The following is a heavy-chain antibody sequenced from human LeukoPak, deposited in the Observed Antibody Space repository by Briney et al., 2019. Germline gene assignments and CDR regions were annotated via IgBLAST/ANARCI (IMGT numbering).Heavy chain of an antibody. CDR3: ATGPGPERYYYYMDV. D-gene: IGHD1-14*01. Sequence: ASVKVSCKVSGYTLTELSMHWVRQAPGKGLEWMGGFDPEDGETIYAQKFQGRVTMTEDTSTDAAYMELSSLRSEDTAVYYCATGPGPERYYYYMDVWGKGTTVTVSS. CDR2: FDPEDGET. CDR1: GYTLTELS. V-gene: IGHV1-24*01. J-gene: IGHJ6*03.